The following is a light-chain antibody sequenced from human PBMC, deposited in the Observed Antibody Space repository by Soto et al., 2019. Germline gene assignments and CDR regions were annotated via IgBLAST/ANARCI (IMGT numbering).Light chain of an antibody. Sequence: EIVVTQSPATLSLSPGERATLSCRASQRISSYLAWYQHKPGQAPRLLIYDASNMDTGIPARFSCSGSGTDVTLTISRLELEDFAVYYCQQRYTWPLTFGGGTKVEIK. V-gene: IGKV3-11*01. J-gene: IGKJ4*01. CDR1: QRISSY. CDR2: DAS. CDR3: QQRYTWPLT.